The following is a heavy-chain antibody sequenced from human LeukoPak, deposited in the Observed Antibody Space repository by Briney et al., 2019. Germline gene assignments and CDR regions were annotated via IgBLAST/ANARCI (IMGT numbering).Heavy chain of an antibody. Sequence: GGSLRLSCAASGFTFSGYWMNWVRQAPGKGLEWVSSISSSSSYIYYADSVKGRFTISRDNAKNSLYLQMNSLRAEDTAVYYCARGPPIAAAGPSNFDYWGQGTLVTVSS. CDR2: ISSSSSYI. V-gene: IGHV3-21*01. CDR1: GFTFSGYW. CDR3: ARGPPIAAAGPSNFDY. D-gene: IGHD6-13*01. J-gene: IGHJ4*02.